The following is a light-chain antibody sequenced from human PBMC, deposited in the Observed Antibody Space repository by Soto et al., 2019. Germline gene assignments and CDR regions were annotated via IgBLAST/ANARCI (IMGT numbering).Light chain of an antibody. V-gene: IGKV3-20*01. Sequence: ESVLAQYPGTLCLSGGERRSRCCRASQTVRNNYLAWYQQKPGQAPRLLIYDASSRATGIPDRFSGGGSGTDFTLTISRLEPEDFAVYYCQQFSSSRTFGQGTTVDIK. J-gene: IGKJ1*01. CDR1: QTVRNNY. CDR2: DAS. CDR3: QQFSSSRT.